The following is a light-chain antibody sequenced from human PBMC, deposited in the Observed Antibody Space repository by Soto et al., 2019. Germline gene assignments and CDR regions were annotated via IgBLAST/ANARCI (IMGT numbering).Light chain of an antibody. CDR2: DVT. V-gene: IGLV2-14*01. CDR1: SGDVGDSKY. Sequence: QSVLTQPASVSGSPGQAITLSCTGTSGDVGDSKYVSWYQQQPGKAPKLMIHDVTNRPSGVSNRFSGSKSGNTASLTISGLQADDEAYYYCSSYTTASRWVFGGGTKVTVL. J-gene: IGLJ3*02. CDR3: SSYTTASRWV.